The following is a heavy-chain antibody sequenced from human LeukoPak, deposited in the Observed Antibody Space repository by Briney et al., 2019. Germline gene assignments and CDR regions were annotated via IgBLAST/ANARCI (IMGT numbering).Heavy chain of an antibody. J-gene: IGHJ4*02. CDR3: TNQYFDF. CDR1: GFTFSTYT. CDR2: IRSKADGGTT. V-gene: IGHV3-15*01. Sequence: GGSLRLSCAASGFTFSTYTMNWVWEAPGKGLGWVGRIRSKADGGTTDYAAPVNGRFTILRDDSKNTLYLQLNSLTTEDTALYYCTNQYFDFWGQGTLVTVSS.